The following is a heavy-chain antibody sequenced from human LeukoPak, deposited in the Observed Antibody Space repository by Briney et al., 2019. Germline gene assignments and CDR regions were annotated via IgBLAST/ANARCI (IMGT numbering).Heavy chain of an antibody. V-gene: IGHV1-18*01. Sequence: GASVKVSCKASGNTVTSYGICWVRQAPGQWLEWMGCISAYNGNTNYAQKLQGRVTITRDTSASTAYMELSSLRSEDTAVYYCARALSRPLGAFDIWGQGTMVTVSS. CDR3: ARALSRPLGAFDI. J-gene: IGHJ3*02. CDR1: GNTVTSYG. CDR2: ISAYNGNT.